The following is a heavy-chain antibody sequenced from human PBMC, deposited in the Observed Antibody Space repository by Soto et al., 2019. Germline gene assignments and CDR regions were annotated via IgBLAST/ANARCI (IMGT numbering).Heavy chain of an antibody. D-gene: IGHD3-10*01. CDR1: GFTFSSYS. Sequence: GGSLRLSCAASGFTFSSYSMNWVRQAPGKGLEWVSSISSSSSYIYYADSVKGRFTISRDNAKNSLYLQMNSLRAEDTAVYYCARDFSPGPYYYGMDVWGQGPTVTVSS. J-gene: IGHJ6*02. V-gene: IGHV3-21*01. CDR2: ISSSSSYI. CDR3: ARDFSPGPYYYGMDV.